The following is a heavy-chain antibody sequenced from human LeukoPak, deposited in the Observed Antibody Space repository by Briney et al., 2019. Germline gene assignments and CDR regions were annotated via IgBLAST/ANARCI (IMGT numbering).Heavy chain of an antibody. V-gene: IGHV3-30*03. Sequence: PGRSLRLSCVASGFTVSGYGMHWVRQAPGKGLEWMAVISYDGSHIYYADSVKGRFTISRDSSKNTLYLQMNSLRTDDTAVYYCARDRSNSWTFDYWGQGTLVTVSS. CDR3: ARDRSNSWTFDY. D-gene: IGHD6-13*01. CDR2: ISYDGSHI. CDR1: GFTVSGYG. J-gene: IGHJ4*02.